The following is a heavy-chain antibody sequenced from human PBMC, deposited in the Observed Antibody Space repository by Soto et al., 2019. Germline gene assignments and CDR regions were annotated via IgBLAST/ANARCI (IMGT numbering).Heavy chain of an antibody. CDR3: ARGGGYDYFYYYYYMDV. V-gene: IGHV4-59*01. Sequence: QVQLQESGPGLVKPSETLSLTCTVSGGSISSYYWSWIRQPPGKGLEWIGYIYYSGSTNYNPSLKSRVTISVDTSKNQFSLKLSSVTAADTAVYYCARGGGYDYFYYYYYMDVWGKGTTVTVSS. J-gene: IGHJ6*03. CDR1: GGSISSYY. CDR2: IYYSGST. D-gene: IGHD5-12*01.